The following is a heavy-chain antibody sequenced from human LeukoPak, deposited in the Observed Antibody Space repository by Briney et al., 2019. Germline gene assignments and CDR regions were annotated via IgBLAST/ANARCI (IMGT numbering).Heavy chain of an antibody. D-gene: IGHD3-22*01. CDR3: ARDGHYYDSSGSRFDY. Sequence: GGSLRLSCPASGFTFSSYSMNWVRQAPGKGLEWVSSISSSSSYIYYADSVKGRFTISRDNAKNSLYLQMNSLRAEDTAVYYCARDGHYYDSSGSRFDYWGQGTLVTVSS. V-gene: IGHV3-21*01. CDR1: GFTFSSYS. CDR2: ISSSSSYI. J-gene: IGHJ4*02.